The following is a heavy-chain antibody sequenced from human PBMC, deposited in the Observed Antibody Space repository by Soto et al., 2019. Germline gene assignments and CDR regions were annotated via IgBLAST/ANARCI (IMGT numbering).Heavy chain of an antibody. J-gene: IGHJ6*02. CDR2: INHSGST. CDR3: ARVHRNGDYVEGISWGMDV. V-gene: IGHV4-34*01. D-gene: IGHD4-17*01. Sequence: SETLSLTCAVYGGSFSGYYWSWIRQPPGKGLEWIGEINHSGSTNYNPSLKSRVTISVDTSKNQFSLKLSSVTAADTAVYYCARVHRNGDYVEGISWGMDVWGQGTTVTVSS. CDR1: GGSFSGYY.